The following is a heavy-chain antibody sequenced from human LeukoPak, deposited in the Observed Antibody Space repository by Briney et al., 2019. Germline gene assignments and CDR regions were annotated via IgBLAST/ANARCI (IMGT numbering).Heavy chain of an antibody. V-gene: IGHV4-4*02. Sequence: PSETLSLTCAVSGGXVSSTNCWTWFRQPPGKGLEWIGEVHLDGRTNYNPSLTGRLTMSVDLYENHISLKLTSVTAADTAVYYCAREGGFYRPLDYSGQGTLVTVSS. CDR1: GGXVSSTNC. J-gene: IGHJ4*02. D-gene: IGHD3-3*01. CDR3: AREGGFYRPLDY. CDR2: VHLDGRT.